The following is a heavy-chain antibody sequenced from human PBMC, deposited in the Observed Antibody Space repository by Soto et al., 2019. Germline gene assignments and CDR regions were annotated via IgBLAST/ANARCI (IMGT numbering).Heavy chain of an antibody. CDR1: GFTLSGVD. Sequence: QVQLVESGGGVVQPGTSLRLSCSASGFTLSGVDMHWVRQAPGKGLEWVAVMSYDGRNQYYADSVKGRFTVSRDSSKRTLYLQMNSLRTEDAAVYYCAKGGWYTSSSRSDCWGQGTLGTVSS. CDR3: AKGGWYTSSSRSDC. J-gene: IGHJ4*02. CDR2: MSYDGRNQ. V-gene: IGHV3-30*18. D-gene: IGHD6-6*01.